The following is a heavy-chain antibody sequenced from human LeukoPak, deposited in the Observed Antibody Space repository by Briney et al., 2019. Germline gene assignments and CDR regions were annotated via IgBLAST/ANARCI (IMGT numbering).Heavy chain of an antibody. CDR2: IIPIFGTA. V-gene: IGHV1-69*13. D-gene: IGHD3-9*01. CDR1: GGTFSSYA. Sequence: GASVKVSCKASGGTFSSYAISWVRQAPGQGLEWMGGIIPIFGTANYAQKFQGRVTITADESTSTAYMELGSLRSEDTAVYYCATLRYFDWLSDMEPDYYYYYGMDVWGQGTTVTVSS. J-gene: IGHJ6*02. CDR3: ATLRYFDWLSDMEPDYYYYYGMDV.